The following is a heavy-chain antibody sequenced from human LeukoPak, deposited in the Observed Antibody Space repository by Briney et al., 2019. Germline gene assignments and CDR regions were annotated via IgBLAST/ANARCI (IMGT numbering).Heavy chain of an antibody. CDR3: ARARGGLLVQGFGH. CDR2: IYYTGST. CDR1: GGSISSYY. J-gene: IGHJ4*02. Sequence: SETLSLTCTVAGGSISSYYWSWIRQPPGNGVEWIGYIYYTGSTNYNPSLKSRVTISVDTSKNQFSLKLSSVSAADTAMYYCARARGGLLVQGFGHWGQGSLVTVSS. D-gene: IGHD3-10*01. V-gene: IGHV4-59*01.